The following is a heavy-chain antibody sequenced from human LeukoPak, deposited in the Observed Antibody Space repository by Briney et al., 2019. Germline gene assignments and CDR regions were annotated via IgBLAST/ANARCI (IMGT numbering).Heavy chain of an antibody. Sequence: VASVTVSCTVSGYTLTELSMHWVRQAPGKGLEWMGGFDPKDGETIYAQKFQGRVTMTEDTSTDTAYMELSSLRSEDTAVYYCATELRYYDSSANIGVDYWGQGTLVTVSS. CDR3: ATELRYYDSSANIGVDY. CDR2: FDPKDGET. CDR1: GYTLTELS. V-gene: IGHV1-24*01. D-gene: IGHD3-22*01. J-gene: IGHJ4*02.